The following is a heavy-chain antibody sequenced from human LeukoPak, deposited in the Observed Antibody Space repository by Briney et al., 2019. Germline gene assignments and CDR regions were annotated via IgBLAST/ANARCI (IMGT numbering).Heavy chain of an antibody. CDR1: GGSMTSYY. V-gene: IGHV4-59*01. J-gene: IGHJ4*02. Sequence: PSETLSLICTVSGGSMTSYYWSWIRQPPGKGLEWIGYIYYTGSINYNPSLKSRVNISIDTSKKQFSLNLSSVTAADTAVYYCARESSGSYYHSWGQGTLVTVSS. CDR3: ARESSGSYYHS. D-gene: IGHD3-10*01. CDR2: IYYTGSI.